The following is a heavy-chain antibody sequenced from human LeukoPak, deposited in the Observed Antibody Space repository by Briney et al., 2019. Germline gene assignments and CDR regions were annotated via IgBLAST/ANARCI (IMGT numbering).Heavy chain of an antibody. V-gene: IGHV4-4*02. CDR1: GGSISRSNW. J-gene: IGHJ4*02. CDR2: IYHLGNT. D-gene: IGHD3-22*01. CDR3: SRDRDYYDSSGYPFDL. Sequence: PSETLSLTCTVSGGSISRSNWWSWGRQAPGKGLEGIGEIYHLGNTNYNPSLKRRVTMSVDKSKSQFSLKLSSVTAADTAIYYCSRDRDYYDSSGYPFDLWGRGTLVTVSS.